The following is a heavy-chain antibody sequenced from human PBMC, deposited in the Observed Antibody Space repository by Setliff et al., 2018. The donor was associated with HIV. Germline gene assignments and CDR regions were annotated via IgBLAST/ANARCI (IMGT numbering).Heavy chain of an antibody. CDR3: ARETRPGLTRSGFDY. CDR1: GFNFNHYA. V-gene: IGHV3-7*03. Sequence: GGSLRLSCTASGFNFNHYAMHWVRQVPGKGLEWVANIKQDGSEKNYVDSVKGRFTISRDNAKNSLYLQMNSLRAEDTAVYYCARETRPGLTRSGFDYWGQGTLVTVSS. J-gene: IGHJ4*02. CDR2: IKQDGSEK. D-gene: IGHD1-1*01.